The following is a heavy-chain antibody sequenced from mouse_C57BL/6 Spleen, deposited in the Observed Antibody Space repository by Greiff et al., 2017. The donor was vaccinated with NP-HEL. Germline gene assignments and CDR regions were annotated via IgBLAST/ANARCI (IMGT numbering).Heavy chain of an antibody. Sequence: QVQLQQPGAELVKPGASVKMSCKASGYTFTSYWITWVKQRPGQGLEWIGDIYPGSGSTNYNEKFKSKATLTVDTSSSTAYMQISSLASEDSADYYCAREGYFDVWGTGTTVTVSS. CDR3: AREGYFDV. V-gene: IGHV1-55*01. J-gene: IGHJ1*03. CDR1: GYTFTSYW. CDR2: IYPGSGST.